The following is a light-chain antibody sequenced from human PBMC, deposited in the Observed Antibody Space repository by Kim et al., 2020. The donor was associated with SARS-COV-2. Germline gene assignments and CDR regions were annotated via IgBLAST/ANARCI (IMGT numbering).Light chain of an antibody. J-gene: IGLJ3*02. CDR2: GNT. Sequence: QLVLTQPPSVSGAPGQMITISCTGSSSNIGAGFDVHWYQKLPGTAPKLLTYGNTNRPSGVPDRFSASKSGTSASLAISVLQSEDEADYYCQSYDSTLSGGVFGGGTQLTVL. CDR1: SSNIGAGFD. V-gene: IGLV1-40*01. CDR3: QSYDSTLSGGV.